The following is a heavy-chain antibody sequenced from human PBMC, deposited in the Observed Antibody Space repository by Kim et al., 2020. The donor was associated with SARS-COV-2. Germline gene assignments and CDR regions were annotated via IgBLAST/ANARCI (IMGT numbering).Heavy chain of an antibody. CDR3: ARQVAVAGLYYYYMDV. J-gene: IGHJ6*03. V-gene: IGHV4-59*08. Sequence: SLKSRVTISVDTSKNQFSLKLSSVTAADTAVYYCARQVAVAGLYYYYMDVWGKGTTVTVSS. D-gene: IGHD6-19*01.